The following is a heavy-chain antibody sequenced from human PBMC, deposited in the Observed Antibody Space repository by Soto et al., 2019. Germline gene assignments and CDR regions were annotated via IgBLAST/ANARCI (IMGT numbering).Heavy chain of an antibody. CDR2: IYYSGST. V-gene: IGHV4-59*01. J-gene: IGHJ4*02. CDR3: ARDDGDYGVDY. Sequence: SETLSLTCTVSGGSISSYYWSWIRQPPGKGLEWIGYIYYSGSTNYNPSLKSRVTISVNTSKNQFSLKLSSVTAADTAVYYCARDDGDYGVDYWGQGTLVTVSS. D-gene: IGHD4-17*01. CDR1: GGSISSYY.